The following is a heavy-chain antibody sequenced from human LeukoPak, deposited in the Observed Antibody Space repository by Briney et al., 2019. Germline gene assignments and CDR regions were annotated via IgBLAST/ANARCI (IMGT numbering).Heavy chain of an antibody. CDR1: GYTFTSYD. Sequence: GASVKVSCKASGYTFTSYDINWVRQATGQGLEWMGWMNPNSGNTGYAQKFQGRVTITRNTSISTAYMELSSLRSEDTAVYYCARGRIAARHYLIDYWGQGTLVTVSS. J-gene: IGHJ4*02. CDR2: MNPNSGNT. CDR3: ARGRIAARHYLIDY. V-gene: IGHV1-8*03. D-gene: IGHD6-6*01.